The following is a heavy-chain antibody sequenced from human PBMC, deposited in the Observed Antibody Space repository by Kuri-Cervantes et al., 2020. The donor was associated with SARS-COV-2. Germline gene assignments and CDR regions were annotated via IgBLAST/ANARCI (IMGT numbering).Heavy chain of an antibody. Sequence: ASVKVSCKASGYIFTVYYVHWVRQAPGQGLEWMGMINPSGGSTTYGQKFQGRVTMTRDTSMSTVFMQLSSLRSEDTALYYCARDSLSRRKSSDYMDVWGKGTTVTVSS. V-gene: IGHV1-46*01. CDR2: INPSGGST. J-gene: IGHJ6*03. CDR3: ARDSLSRRKSSDYMDV. CDR1: GYIFTVYY.